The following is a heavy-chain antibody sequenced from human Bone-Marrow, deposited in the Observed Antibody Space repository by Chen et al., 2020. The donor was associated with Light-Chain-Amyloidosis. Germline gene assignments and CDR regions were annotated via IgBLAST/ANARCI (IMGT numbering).Heavy chain of an antibody. J-gene: IGHJ4*02. V-gene: IGHV5-51*01. D-gene: IGHD5-12*01. Sequence: VQREQSGPEVKKPGGSRKISGRGSGSPFPNYWIGWVRQMPGKGLEWMGVIYPDDSDARYSPSFEGQVTISADKSITTAYLQWRSLKASDTAMYYCARRRDGYNFDYWGQGTLVTVSS. CDR3: ARRRDGYNFDY. CDR1: GSPFPNYW. CDR2: IYPDDSDA.